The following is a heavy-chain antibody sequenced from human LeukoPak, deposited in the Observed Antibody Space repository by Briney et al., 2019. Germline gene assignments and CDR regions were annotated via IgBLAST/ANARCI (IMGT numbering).Heavy chain of an antibody. CDR2: IYYSGST. CDR1: DGSFSTNY. J-gene: IGHJ4*02. D-gene: IGHD3-22*01. Sequence: PSETLSLTFTVSDGSFSTNYWSWIRQPAEKGLEWIGYIYYSGSTKYNPSLKSRVTMSVDTSKNQFSLNLNSVTAADTAVYYCTRVYADDTNYYYHFEYWGQGNLVTVSS. CDR3: TRVYADDTNYYYHFEY. V-gene: IGHV4-59*01.